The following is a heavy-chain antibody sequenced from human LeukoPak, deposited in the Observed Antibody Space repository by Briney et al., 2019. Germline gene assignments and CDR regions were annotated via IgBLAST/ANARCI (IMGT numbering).Heavy chain of an antibody. CDR2: ISSSSSAI. Sequence: GGSLRLSCAASGFTFSSYSMNWVRQAPGKGLEWVSYISSSSSAIYYADSVKGRFTISRDNAKNSLYLQMNSLRAEDTAVYYCASVRNYWGQGTLVTVSS. CDR3: ASVRNY. J-gene: IGHJ4*02. V-gene: IGHV3-48*01. D-gene: IGHD3-16*01. CDR1: GFTFSSYS.